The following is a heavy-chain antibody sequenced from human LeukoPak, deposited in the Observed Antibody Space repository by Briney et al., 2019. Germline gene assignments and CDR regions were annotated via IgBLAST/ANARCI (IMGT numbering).Heavy chain of an antibody. D-gene: IGHD6-6*01. J-gene: IGHJ4*02. Sequence: SETLSLTCTVSGGSISGFYWSWIRQPPGKGLEWIGYIYYSGSTNYNPSLKSRVTISVDTSKNQFSLKLSSVTAADTAVYYCARAYSSSSEFDYWGQGTLVTVSS. V-gene: IGHV4-59*01. CDR3: ARAYSSSSEFDY. CDR2: IYYSGST. CDR1: GGSISGFY.